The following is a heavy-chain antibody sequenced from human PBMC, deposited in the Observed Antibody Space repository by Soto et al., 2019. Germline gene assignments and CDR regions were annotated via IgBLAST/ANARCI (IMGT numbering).Heavy chain of an antibody. Sequence: SETLSLTCTVSGGSISSGTYYWGWIRQPPGRGLEWIGSIYYSGSTYYNPSLKSRVTISVDTSKNQFSLKLSSVTAADTAVYYCARYSQGSDYYYYYGMDVWGQGTTVTVSS. J-gene: IGHJ6*02. V-gene: IGHV4-39*01. CDR2: IYYSGST. CDR3: ARYSQGSDYYYYYGMDV. CDR1: GGSISSGTYY. D-gene: IGHD3-10*01.